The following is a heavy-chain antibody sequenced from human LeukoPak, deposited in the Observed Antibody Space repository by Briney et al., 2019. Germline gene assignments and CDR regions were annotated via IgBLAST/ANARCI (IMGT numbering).Heavy chain of an antibody. CDR3: ARGDAEVFGETPLDY. CDR1: GYRFSSSW. CDR2: IYPADSDT. J-gene: IGHJ4*02. D-gene: IGHD3-10*02. Sequence: LGESLKISCKGSGYRFSSSWIAWVCQMPGKGLEWMGIIYPADSDTRYSPSFQGQVTISVDKSISTAYLQWRSLKASDTAMSYCARGDAEVFGETPLDYWGQGTLVTVSS. V-gene: IGHV5-51*01.